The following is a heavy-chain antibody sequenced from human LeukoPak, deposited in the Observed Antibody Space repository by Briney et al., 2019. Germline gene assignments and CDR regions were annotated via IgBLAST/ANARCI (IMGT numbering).Heavy chain of an antibody. V-gene: IGHV1-69*06. CDR3: ARGRYSSGWYGGY. Sequence: SVKVSCKASGGTVSSYAISWVRQAPGQGLEWMGGIIPIFGTANYAQKFQGRVTITADKSTSTAYMELSSLRSEDTAVYYCARGRYSSGWYGGYWGQGTLVAVSS. D-gene: IGHD6-19*01. CDR1: GGTVSSYA. J-gene: IGHJ4*02. CDR2: IIPIFGTA.